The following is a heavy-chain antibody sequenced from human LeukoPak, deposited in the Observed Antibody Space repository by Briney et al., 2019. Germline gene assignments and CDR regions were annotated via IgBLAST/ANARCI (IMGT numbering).Heavy chain of an antibody. V-gene: IGHV4-34*01. D-gene: IGHD4-17*01. Sequence: PSETLSLTCAVYGGSFSGYYWSWIRQPPGKGLEWIGEINHSGSTNYNPSLKSRVTISVDTSKNQFSLKLSSVTAADTAVYYCATYYGDLNWFDPWGQGTLVTVSS. CDR3: ATYYGDLNWFDP. CDR1: GGSFSGYY. J-gene: IGHJ5*02. CDR2: INHSGST.